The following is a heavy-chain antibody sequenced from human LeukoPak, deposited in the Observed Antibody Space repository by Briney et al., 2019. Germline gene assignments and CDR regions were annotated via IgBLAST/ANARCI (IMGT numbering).Heavy chain of an antibody. Sequence: SETLSLTCTVSGGSISSSSYYWGWIRQPPGKGLEWIGSIYYSGSTYYNPSLKSRVTISVDTSKNQFSLKLSSVTAADTAVYYCAREATDIVATIFFNFYYYYMDVWGKGTTVTVSS. D-gene: IGHD5-12*01. CDR2: IYYSGST. J-gene: IGHJ6*03. V-gene: IGHV4-39*07. CDR3: AREATDIVATIFFNFYYYYMDV. CDR1: GGSISSSSYY.